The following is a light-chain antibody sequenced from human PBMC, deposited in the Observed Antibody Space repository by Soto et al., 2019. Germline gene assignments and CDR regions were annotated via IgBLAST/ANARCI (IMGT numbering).Light chain of an antibody. CDR1: SSDVGGYNF. CDR2: DVN. J-gene: IGLJ2*01. CDR3: CSYSGSNTILV. V-gene: IGLV2-14*03. Sequence: QSVLTQPASVSGSPGQSITISCTGTSSDVGGYNFVSWYQQHPGKAPRLMIFDVNNRPSGVSTRFSGSKSGNTASLTISGLQAEDEADYYCCSYSGSNTILVFGGGTKLTVL.